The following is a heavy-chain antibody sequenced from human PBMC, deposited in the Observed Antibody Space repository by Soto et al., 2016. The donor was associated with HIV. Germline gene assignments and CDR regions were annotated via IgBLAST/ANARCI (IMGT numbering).Heavy chain of an antibody. D-gene: IGHD1-26*01. CDR3: ARVATYHAFDI. CDR2: ISPNSGGT. CDR1: GYTFTGYY. J-gene: IGHJ3*02. Sequence: QVQLVQSGAEVKKPGASVKVSCKASGYTFTGYYMHWVRQAPGQGLEWMGWISPNSGGTNFAQKFQGRVTMTTDTSISTAYMELSSLRSDDTAIYYCARVATYHAFDIWGQGTMVTVSS. V-gene: IGHV1-2*02.